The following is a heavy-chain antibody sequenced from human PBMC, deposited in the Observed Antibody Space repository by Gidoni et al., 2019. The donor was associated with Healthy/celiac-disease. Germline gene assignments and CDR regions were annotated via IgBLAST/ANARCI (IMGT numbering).Heavy chain of an antibody. CDR2: ISYDGSNK. D-gene: IGHD6-13*01. Sequence: QVQLVESGGGVVQPGRSLRLSCAASGFTFSSYAMHWVRQAPGKGLEWVAVISYDGSNKYYADSVKGRFTISRDNSKNTLYLQMNSLRAEDTAVYYCARLTYSSSWYEFDYWGQGTLVTVSS. CDR3: ARLTYSSSWYEFDY. J-gene: IGHJ4*02. CDR1: GFTFSSYA. V-gene: IGHV3-30-3*01.